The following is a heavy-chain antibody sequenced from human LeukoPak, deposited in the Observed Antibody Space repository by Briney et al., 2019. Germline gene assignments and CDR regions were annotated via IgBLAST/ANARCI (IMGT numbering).Heavy chain of an antibody. J-gene: IGHJ6*03. CDR1: GFTFSSYG. CDR2: ISYDGSNK. Sequence: GGSLRLSCAASGFTFSSYGMHWVRQAPGKGLEWVTVISYDGSNKYYADSVKGRFTISRDNSKNTLYLQMNSLRAEDTAVYYCAKAHAAARYYYYMDVWGKGTTVTVSS. CDR3: AKAHAAARYYYYMDV. D-gene: IGHD6-13*01. V-gene: IGHV3-30*18.